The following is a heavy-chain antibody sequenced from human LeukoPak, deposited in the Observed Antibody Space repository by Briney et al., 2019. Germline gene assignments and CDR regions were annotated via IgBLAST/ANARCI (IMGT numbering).Heavy chain of an antibody. CDR2: INPSGNST. CDR1: GYIFTSYY. V-gene: IGHV1-46*01. Sequence: ASVKVSCKASGYIFTSYYMHWVRQAPGQGLEWMGIINPSGNSTAYAQKFQGRVTMTRDMSTSTVYMELSSLRSEDTAVYFCASSQLGQEYYYYMDVWGTGTTVTVSS. D-gene: IGHD6-6*01. CDR3: ASSQLGQEYYYYMDV. J-gene: IGHJ6*03.